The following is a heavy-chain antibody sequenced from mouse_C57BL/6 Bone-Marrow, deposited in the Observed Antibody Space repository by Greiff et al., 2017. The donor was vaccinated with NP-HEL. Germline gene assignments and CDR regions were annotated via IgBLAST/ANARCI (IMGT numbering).Heavy chain of an antibody. CDR1: GYTFTDYE. D-gene: IGHD1-1*01. CDR3: TGTGLYYGSSLYYFDY. CDR2: IDPETGGT. J-gene: IGHJ2*01. Sequence: QVQLQQSGAELVRPGASVTLSCKASGYTFTDYEMHWVEQTPVHGLEWIGAIDPETGGTAYNQKFKGKAILTADKSSSTAYMELRSLTSEDSAVYYCTGTGLYYGSSLYYFDYWGQGTTLTVSS. V-gene: IGHV1-15*01.